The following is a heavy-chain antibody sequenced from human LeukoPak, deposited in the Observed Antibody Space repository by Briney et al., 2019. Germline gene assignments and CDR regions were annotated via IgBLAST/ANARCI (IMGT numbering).Heavy chain of an antibody. CDR3: AKGYYGNYVAVDY. CDR1: GXXFSSYA. V-gene: IGHV3-23*01. CDR2: ISDNGDDT. Sequence: GGSLRXSCXASGXXFSSYAXIWVRQAPGKGLDWVSSISDNGDDTYYADSVKGRFTISRDKSTNTLYLQMNSLRADDTAVYYCAKGYYGNYVAVDYWGQGTLVTVSS. D-gene: IGHD4-11*01. J-gene: IGHJ4*02.